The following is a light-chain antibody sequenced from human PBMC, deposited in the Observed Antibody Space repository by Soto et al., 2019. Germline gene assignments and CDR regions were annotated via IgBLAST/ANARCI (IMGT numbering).Light chain of an antibody. V-gene: IGKV3-11*01. CDR2: DAS. Sequence: EIVLTQSPATLSLSPGERATLSCRASQSVSSYLAWYQQKPGQAPRLLIYDASNRATGIPARFSGSGSGTDFNLTISSLEPEDFAIYYCQQRSNWPPVTFGGGTKLEIK. J-gene: IGKJ4*01. CDR3: QQRSNWPPVT. CDR1: QSVSSY.